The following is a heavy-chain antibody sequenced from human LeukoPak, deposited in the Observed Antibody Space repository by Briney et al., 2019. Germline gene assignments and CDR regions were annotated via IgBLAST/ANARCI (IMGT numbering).Heavy chain of an antibody. D-gene: IGHD6-6*01. CDR2: IKSKTDGCTT. Sequence: GGSLRLFCAASGFTFNTYAMSWVRQAPGKGLEWVGRIKSKTDGCTTDYAAPVKGRFTISRDDSKNTLYLQMNSLKTEDTAVYYCTTDNLAARPFGYYYYYMDVWGKGTTVTVSS. CDR3: TTDNLAARPFGYYYYYMDV. CDR1: GFTFNTYA. J-gene: IGHJ6*03. V-gene: IGHV3-15*01.